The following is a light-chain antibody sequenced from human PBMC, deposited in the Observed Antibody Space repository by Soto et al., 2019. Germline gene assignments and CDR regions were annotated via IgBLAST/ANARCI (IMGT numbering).Light chain of an antibody. CDR3: QQCYSWPLT. CDR1: QSVGSN. Sequence: EIVLTQSPATLSLSPGERATLSCRASQSVGSNLAWYQQKPGQAPRLLIYDASNRVADFPSRFSGSGSGTDFTLTISSLEAEDFALYFYQQCYSWPLTFGGGTKVEIK. J-gene: IGKJ4*01. CDR2: DAS. V-gene: IGKV3-11*01.